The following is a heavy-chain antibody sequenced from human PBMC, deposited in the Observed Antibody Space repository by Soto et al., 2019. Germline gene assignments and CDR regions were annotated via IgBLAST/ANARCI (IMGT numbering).Heavy chain of an antibody. CDR3: ALKRENYYGIDY. J-gene: IGHJ4*02. CDR1: GFPFSNYE. CDR2: ISSSGSTI. V-gene: IGHV3-48*03. D-gene: IGHD3-10*01. Sequence: EVQLVESGGGLVQPGGSLRLSCAASGFPFSNYEMNWVRQAPGKGLEWVSFISSSGSTIYYADSVKGRFTISRDNAKNSLYLQRNSLRAEDTALYYCALKRENYYGIDYWGQGTLVTVCS.